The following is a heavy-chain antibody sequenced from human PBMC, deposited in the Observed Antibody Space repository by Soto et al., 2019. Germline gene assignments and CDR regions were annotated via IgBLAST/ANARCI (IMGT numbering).Heavy chain of an antibody. CDR1: GFTFSSYG. CDR3: ARDPLWFGESFLFDY. V-gene: IGHV3-33*01. D-gene: IGHD3-10*01. Sequence: GGSLRLSCAASGFTFSSYGMHWVRQAPGKGLEWVAVIWYDGSNKYYADSVKGRFTISRDNSKNTLYLQMNSLRAEDTAVYYCARDPLWFGESFLFDYWGQGTLVTVSS. J-gene: IGHJ4*02. CDR2: IWYDGSNK.